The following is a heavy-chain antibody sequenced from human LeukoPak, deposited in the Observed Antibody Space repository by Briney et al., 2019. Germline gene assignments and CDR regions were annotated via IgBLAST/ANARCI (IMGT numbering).Heavy chain of an antibody. Sequence: GTSLRLSCAASGFTFSSYAMSWVRQAPGKGLEWISAISASGGSTYYADSVKGRFTISRDKSKNTLYLQMTSLRAEDTAVYYCAKEGSSGWYSFFDYWGPGTLVTVSS. J-gene: IGHJ4*02. V-gene: IGHV3-23*01. CDR2: ISASGGST. D-gene: IGHD6-19*01. CDR3: AKEGSSGWYSFFDY. CDR1: GFTFSSYA.